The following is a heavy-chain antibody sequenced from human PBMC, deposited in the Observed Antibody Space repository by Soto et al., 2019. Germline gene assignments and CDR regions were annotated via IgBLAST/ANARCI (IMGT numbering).Heavy chain of an antibody. CDR2: IRSKTTSYAT. CDR3: TPRAAIGGYYGMDV. V-gene: IGHV3-73*01. CDR1: AITFSGYA. Sequence: PGRSLRLSCAAAAITFSGYAMRCVRQATGQGLEWVCRIRSKTTSYATAYAASVKGRWTISRDDTKNTAYLQMNRLKTEDTAVYYCTPRAAIGGYYGMDVWGQGTTVAVSS. J-gene: IGHJ6*02. D-gene: IGHD2-2*01.